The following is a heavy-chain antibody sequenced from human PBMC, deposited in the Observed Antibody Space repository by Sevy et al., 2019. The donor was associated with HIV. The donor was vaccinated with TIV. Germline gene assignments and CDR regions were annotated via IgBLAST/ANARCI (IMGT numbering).Heavy chain of an antibody. V-gene: IGHV3-33*01. CDR3: ARDRLGITISAEWGGGMDV. Sequence: GGSLRLSCAASGFTLSSYGMHWVRQAPGKGLEWVAVIRYDGSNKYYADSVKDRFTLSRDNSKNTLYLQMNSLRAEDTAVYYCARDRLGITISAEWGGGMDVWGQGTTVTVSS. J-gene: IGHJ6*02. CDR2: IRYDGSNK. CDR1: GFTLSSYG. D-gene: IGHD3-3*01.